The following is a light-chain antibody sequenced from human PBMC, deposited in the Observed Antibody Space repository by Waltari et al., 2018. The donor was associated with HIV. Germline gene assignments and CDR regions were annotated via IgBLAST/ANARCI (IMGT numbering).Light chain of an antibody. CDR3: QQSSSFPRS. J-gene: IGKJ4*01. CDR2: ASS. V-gene: IGKV1-12*01. Sequence: IKMTQSPSSLSALVGDKVIISCRASQDLTTSLAWYQVKPGVPPRLLIFASSGLHGGVPPRFSGIGSGTVFAFTISNLQPEDSATYYCQQSSSFPRSFGGGTKVEI. CDR1: QDLTTS.